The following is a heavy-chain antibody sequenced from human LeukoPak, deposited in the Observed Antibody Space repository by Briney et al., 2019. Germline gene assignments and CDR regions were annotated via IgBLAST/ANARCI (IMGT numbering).Heavy chain of an antibody. V-gene: IGHV3-53*01. CDR1: GFTVSSNS. CDR2: IYSDNT. J-gene: IGHJ4*02. Sequence: GGSLRLSCTVSGFTVSSNSMSWVRQAPGKGLEWVSFIYSDNTHYSDSVKGRFTISRDNSKNTLYLQMNSLRAEDTAVYYCAKNGGGDGSGSRLDYWGQGTLVTVSS. D-gene: IGHD3-10*01. CDR3: AKNGGGDGSGSRLDY.